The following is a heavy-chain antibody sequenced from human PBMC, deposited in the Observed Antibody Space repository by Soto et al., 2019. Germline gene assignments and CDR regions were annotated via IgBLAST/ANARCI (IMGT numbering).Heavy chain of an antibody. CDR2: IKQDGSEK. D-gene: IGHD3-22*01. CDR3: ARDPGYYYDSSGSISLDY. V-gene: IGHV3-7*03. Sequence: GGSLRLSCAASGFTFSSYWMSWVRQAPGKWLEWVANIKQDGSEKYYVDSVKGRFTISRDNAKNSLYLQMNSLRAEDTAVYYCARDPGYYYDSSGSISLDYWGQGTLVTVSS. CDR1: GFTFSSYW. J-gene: IGHJ4*02.